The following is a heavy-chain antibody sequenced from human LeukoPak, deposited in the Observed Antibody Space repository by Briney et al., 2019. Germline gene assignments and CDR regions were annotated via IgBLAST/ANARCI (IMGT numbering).Heavy chain of an antibody. Sequence: GGSLRLSCAASGFTFSAYAMHWVRQAPGKGLEWVAFIRHDGSESFYADSVKGRFTISKDNSKDTLYLQVNSLRAEDTAVYYCAKDTPGFGGDDFVHWGQGTLVTVFS. J-gene: IGHJ4*02. CDR3: AKDTPGFGGDDFVH. CDR1: GFTFSAYA. D-gene: IGHD3-10*01. V-gene: IGHV3-30*02. CDR2: IRHDGSES.